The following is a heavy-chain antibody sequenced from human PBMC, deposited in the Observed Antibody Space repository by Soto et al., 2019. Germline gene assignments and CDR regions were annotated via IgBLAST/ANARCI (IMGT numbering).Heavy chain of an antibody. CDR3: ARPRGPLSWYYYALDV. CDR2: INPNSGDT. J-gene: IGHJ6*02. V-gene: IGHV1-2*02. Sequence: ASVKVSCKASGHTFSDYYTHWVRQAPGQGLEWMGWINPNSGDTDYAQNFQGRVTMTRDTSVSTAYMELNRLTSGDSAVYFCARPRGPLSWYYYALDVWGQGTTVTVSS. D-gene: IGHD1-20*01. CDR1: GHTFSDYY.